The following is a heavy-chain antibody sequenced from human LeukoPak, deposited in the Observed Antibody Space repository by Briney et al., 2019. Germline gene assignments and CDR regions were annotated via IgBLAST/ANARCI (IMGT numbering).Heavy chain of an antibody. CDR3: ARHSSSSRGWFDP. J-gene: IGHJ5*02. D-gene: IGHD6-6*01. CDR1: GGSINSYY. V-gene: IGHV4-59*08. CDR2: IYYSGST. Sequence: PSETLSLTCTVSGGSINSYYWSWIRQPPGKGLEGIGYIYYSGSTSYNSSLKSRGTISVDTSKNQFSLKLSSVTAADTAVYYCARHSSSSRGWFDPWGQGTLVTVSS.